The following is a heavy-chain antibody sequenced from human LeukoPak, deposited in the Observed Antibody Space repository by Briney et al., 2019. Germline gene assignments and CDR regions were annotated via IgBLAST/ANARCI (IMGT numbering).Heavy chain of an antibody. D-gene: IGHD2-2*01. CDR2: IIPIFGTA. CDR3: AREMGLGYCSSTSCHTYYFDY. CDR1: GGTFSSYA. Sequence: GASVKVSCKASGGTFSSYAISWGRQAPGQGLEWMGGIIPIFGTANYAQKIQGRVTITADESTSTAYMELSSQRSEDTAVYCCAREMGLGYCSSTSCHTYYFDYWGQGTLVTVSS. V-gene: IGHV1-69*13. J-gene: IGHJ4*02.